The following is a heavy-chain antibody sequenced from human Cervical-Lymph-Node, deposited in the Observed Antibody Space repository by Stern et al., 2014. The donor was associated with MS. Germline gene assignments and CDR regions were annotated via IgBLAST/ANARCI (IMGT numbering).Heavy chain of an antibody. D-gene: IGHD5-12*01. CDR2: INHSGST. CDR3: ARMRLRFLDY. V-gene: IGHV4-34*01. J-gene: IGHJ4*02. Sequence: QVPLQQWGAGLLKPSETLSLTCAVYGGSFSGYYWSWIRQPPGKGLEWIGEINHSGSTNYNPSLKSRVTISVDTSKNQFSLKLSSVTAADTAVYYCARMRLRFLDYWGQGTLVTVSS. CDR1: GGSFSGYY.